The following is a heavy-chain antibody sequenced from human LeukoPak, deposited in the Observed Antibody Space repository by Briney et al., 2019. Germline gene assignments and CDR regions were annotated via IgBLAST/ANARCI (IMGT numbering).Heavy chain of an antibody. CDR2: IYYSGGT. J-gene: IGHJ6*03. CDR3: ARTTEGYAGGPGYSYYYYMDV. CDR1: GGSISSYY. V-gene: IGHV4-59*01. D-gene: IGHD5-12*01. Sequence: SETLSLTCTVSGGSISSYYWSWIRQPPGKGLEWIGYIYYSGGTSYNPSLKSRVTISVDTSKNQVSLKLRSVTAADTAVYYCARTTEGYAGGPGYSYYYYMDVWGKGTTVTISS.